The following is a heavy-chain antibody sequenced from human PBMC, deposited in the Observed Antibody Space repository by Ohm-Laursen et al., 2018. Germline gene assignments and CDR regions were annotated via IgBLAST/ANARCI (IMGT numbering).Heavy chain of an antibody. V-gene: IGHV3-48*01. CDR1: GFTFSIYS. CDR3: ARRPLYSSVYFFKQGFDY. J-gene: IGHJ4*02. Sequence: SLRLSCAASGFTFSIYSMNWVRQAPGKGLEWVSFISADGSSMSYAESLMGRFTISRDNAKNSLYLQMNSLRAEDTAVYYCARRPLYSSVYFFKQGFDYWGQGTLVTVAS. D-gene: IGHD5/OR15-5a*01. CDR2: ISADGSSM.